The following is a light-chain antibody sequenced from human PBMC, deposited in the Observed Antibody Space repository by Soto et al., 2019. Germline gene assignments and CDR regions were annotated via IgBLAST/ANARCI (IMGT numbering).Light chain of an antibody. CDR3: QQRSNWLT. Sequence: EIVLTQSPATLSLSPGERATLSCRASQGVSSYLPWYHQQPGQTPRLLIYDASNRATGILGRFSGSGPGTDFTLTISSLEPEDFAVYYCQQRSNWLTFGGGTKVEIK. V-gene: IGKV3D-11*01. J-gene: IGKJ4*01. CDR2: DAS. CDR1: QGVSSY.